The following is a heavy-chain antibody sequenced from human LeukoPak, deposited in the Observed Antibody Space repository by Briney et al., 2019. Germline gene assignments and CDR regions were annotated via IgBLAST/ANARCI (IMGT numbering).Heavy chain of an antibody. CDR2: ISAYNGNT. V-gene: IGHV1-18*01. D-gene: IGHD3-16*02. CDR3: ARDRTDDYVWGSYRYTNYDY. Sequence: GASVNVSCKASGYTFTSYGISWVRQAPGQGLEWMGWISAYNGNTNYAQKLQGRVTMTTDTSTSTAYMELRSLRSDDTAVYYCARDRTDDYVWGSYRYTNYDYWGQGTLVTVSS. CDR1: GYTFTSYG. J-gene: IGHJ4*02.